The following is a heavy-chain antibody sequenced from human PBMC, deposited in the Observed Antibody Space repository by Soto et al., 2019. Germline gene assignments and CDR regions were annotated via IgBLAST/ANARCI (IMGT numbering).Heavy chain of an antibody. J-gene: IGHJ4*02. CDR3: AKWNGGFDY. D-gene: IGHD3-16*01. CDR1: GFTFSSYG. CDR2: ISYDGSYK. Sequence: HPGGSLRLSCAASGFTFSSYGMHWVRQAPGKGLEWVAVISYDGSYKYYADSVKGRFTISRDNSKNTLYLQMNSLRAEDTAVYYCAKWNGGFDYWGQGTLVTVSS. V-gene: IGHV3-30*18.